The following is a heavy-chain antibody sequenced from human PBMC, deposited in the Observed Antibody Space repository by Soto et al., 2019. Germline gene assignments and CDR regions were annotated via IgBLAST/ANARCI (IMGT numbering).Heavy chain of an antibody. CDR3: AKDLGSRAYDY. V-gene: IGHV3-23*01. Sequence: EVQLLESGGGLVQPGGSLRLSCAASGFTFSSYAMSWVRQAPGKGLEWVSAISGSGGSTYYADSVKGRFTISRDNSKNTLYLHMCRLRVEGTAVYYCAKDLGSRAYDYGGQGTLVTVSS. CDR1: GFTFSSYA. J-gene: IGHJ4*02. D-gene: IGHD7-27*01. CDR2: ISGSGGST.